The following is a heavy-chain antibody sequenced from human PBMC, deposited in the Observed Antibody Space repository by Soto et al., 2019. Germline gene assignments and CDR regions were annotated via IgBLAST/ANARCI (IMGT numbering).Heavy chain of an antibody. Sequence: HPGGSLRLSCAASGFTFYNYAMGWVRQAPGKGLEWVSAITGSGSDTYYVDSGKGRFTISRDNSENTLYLQMNSLRAEDTAIYYCAKLGSSSWSPHYYFDYWGQGPLVTVSS. CDR1: GFTFYNYA. V-gene: IGHV3-23*01. J-gene: IGHJ4*02. CDR3: AKLGSSSWSPHYYFDY. D-gene: IGHD2-2*01. CDR2: ITGSGSDT.